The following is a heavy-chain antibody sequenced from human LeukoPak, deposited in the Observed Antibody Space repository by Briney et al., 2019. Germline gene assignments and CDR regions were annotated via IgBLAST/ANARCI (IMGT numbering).Heavy chain of an antibody. CDR1: GGCISSYY. CDR3: ASQYCTNGVCPFDY. J-gene: IGHJ4*02. Sequence: SETLSLTCTVSGGCISSYYWSWIRRPPGKGLEGFGYIYYSGSTNYNPSLKSPVTISVDTPKNQFSLKLSSVTAADTAVNYCASQYCTNGVCPFDYWGQGKLVTVSS. D-gene: IGHD2-8*01. V-gene: IGHV4-59*01. CDR2: IYYSGST.